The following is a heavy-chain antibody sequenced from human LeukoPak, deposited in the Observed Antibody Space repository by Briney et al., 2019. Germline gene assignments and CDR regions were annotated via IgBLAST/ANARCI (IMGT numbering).Heavy chain of an antibody. CDR3: ARGLDVVAATNDAFDI. CDR2: ISTSSSYI. D-gene: IGHD2-15*01. J-gene: IGHJ3*02. Sequence: SGGSLRLSCAASGFTFSSYSMNWVRQAPGKGLEWVSSISTSSSYIYYADSVRGRFTISRDNARNSLYLQMNSLRAEDTAVYYCARGLDVVAATNDAFDIWGQGTTVTVSS. V-gene: IGHV3-21*01. CDR1: GFTFSSYS.